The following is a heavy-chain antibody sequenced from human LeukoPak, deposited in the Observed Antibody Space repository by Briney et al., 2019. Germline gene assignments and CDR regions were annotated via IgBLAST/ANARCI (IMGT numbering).Heavy chain of an antibody. CDR3: ARGGWLRPFDY. CDR2: INHSGST. V-gene: IGHV4-34*01. J-gene: IGHJ4*02. CDR1: GGSFSGYY. D-gene: IGHD5-12*01. Sequence: TSETLSLTCAVYGGSFSGYYWSWIRQPPGKGLEWIGEINHSGSTNYNPSLKSRVTISVDTSKNQFSLKLSSVTAADTAVYYCARGGWLRPFDYWDQGTLVTVSS.